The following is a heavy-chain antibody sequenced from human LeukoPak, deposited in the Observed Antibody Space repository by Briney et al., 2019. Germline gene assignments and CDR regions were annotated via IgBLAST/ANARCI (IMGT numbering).Heavy chain of an antibody. V-gene: IGHV4-38-2*02. J-gene: IGHJ4*02. CDR3: AKGIPFDF. CDR2: VHHTGTT. D-gene: IGHD2-2*02. CDR1: FPVTNGFH. Sequence: SETLSLTCSVSFPVTNGFHWAWIRQPPGKGLEFMVYVHHTGTTYYNPSLNSRVTISVDTSKYQFSLRLTSVTAADTAVYFCAKGIPFDFWGQGRLVTVSS.